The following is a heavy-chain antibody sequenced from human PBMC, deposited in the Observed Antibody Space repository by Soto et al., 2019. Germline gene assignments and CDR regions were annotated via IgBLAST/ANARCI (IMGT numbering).Heavy chain of an antibody. CDR2: ISYDGSNK. D-gene: IGHD6-19*01. J-gene: IGHJ4*02. CDR3: ARAVVAVAGTSYFDY. V-gene: IGHV3-30-3*01. Sequence: LRLSCAASGFTFSSYAMHWVRQAPGKGLEWVAVISYDGSNKYYADSVKGRFTISRDNSKNTLYLQMNSLRAEDTAVYYCARAVVAVAGTSYFDYWGQGTLVTVSS. CDR1: GFTFSSYA.